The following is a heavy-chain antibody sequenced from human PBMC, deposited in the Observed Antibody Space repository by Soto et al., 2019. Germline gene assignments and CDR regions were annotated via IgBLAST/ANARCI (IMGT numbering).Heavy chain of an antibody. V-gene: IGHV4-31*03. CDR1: GGSISSGGYY. CDR3: ARDRLVVVTARYYYYYGMDV. Sequence: SETLSLTCTVSGGSISSGGYYWSWIRQHPGKGLEWIGYIYYSGSTYYNPSLKGRVTISVDTSKNQFSLKLSSVTAADTAVYYCARDRLVVVTARYYYYYGMDVWGQGTTVTVSS. D-gene: IGHD2-15*01. CDR2: IYYSGST. J-gene: IGHJ6*02.